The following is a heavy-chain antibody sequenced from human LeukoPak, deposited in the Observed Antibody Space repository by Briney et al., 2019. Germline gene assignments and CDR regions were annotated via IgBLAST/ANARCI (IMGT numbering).Heavy chain of an antibody. D-gene: IGHD3-22*01. Sequence: PSETLPLTCTVSGGSIISYYWSWVRQSAGKGLEWIGRIYPSGSTEYNTSLKSRVTMSLDMSKKQFSLKLTSVTAADTAVYYCARLKVYDSTGYTPGYYMDVWGKGTTVTVSS. J-gene: IGHJ6*03. V-gene: IGHV4-4*07. CDR3: ARLKVYDSTGYTPGYYMDV. CDR2: IYPSGST. CDR1: GGSIISYY.